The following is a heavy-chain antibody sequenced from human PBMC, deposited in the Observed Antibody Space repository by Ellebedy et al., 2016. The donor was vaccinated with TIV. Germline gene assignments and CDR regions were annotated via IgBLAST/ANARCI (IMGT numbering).Heavy chain of an antibody. CDR3: ARGEYSGYAPPAY. J-gene: IGHJ4*02. D-gene: IGHD5-12*01. Sequence: GGSLRLSCATSGFTFSSYAMHWVRQAPGKGLEWVAVMWHGGISTDYADSVKGRFAISGDNSKNTLYLQMNNLRAEDTAVYYCARGEYSGYAPPAYWGQGTLVIVSS. CDR1: GFTFSSYA. V-gene: IGHV3-33*01. CDR2: MWHGGIST.